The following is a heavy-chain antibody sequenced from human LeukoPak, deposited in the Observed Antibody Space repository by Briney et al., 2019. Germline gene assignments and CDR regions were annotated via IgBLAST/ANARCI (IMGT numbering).Heavy chain of an antibody. D-gene: IGHD3-10*01. V-gene: IGHV3-23*01. CDR2: IRGTGDTT. J-gene: IGHJ4*02. CDR3: SKGTYGSGTYGAHGD. Sequence: GGSLRLSCAASGFTFISDGMSWVRQAPGKGLEWVSRIRGTGDTTSSADSVKGRFTFSRDNSKNKLYLQMNSVRLQDPAGYYCSKGTYGSGTYGAHGDWGQGALVTV. CDR1: GFTFISDG.